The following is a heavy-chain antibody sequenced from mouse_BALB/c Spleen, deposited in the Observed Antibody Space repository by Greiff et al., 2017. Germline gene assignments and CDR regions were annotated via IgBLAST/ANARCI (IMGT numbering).Heavy chain of an antibody. V-gene: IGHV6-6*02. J-gene: IGHJ1*01. CDR2: IRLKSNNYAT. Sequence: EVKVEESGGGLVQPGGSMKLSCVASGFTFSNYWMNWVRQSPEKGLEWVAEIRLKSNNYATHYAESVKGRFTISRDDSKSSVYLQMNNLRAEDTGIYYCTGTWVPRRYFDVWGAGTTVTVSS. D-gene: IGHD2-14*01. CDR3: TGTWVPRRYFDV. CDR1: GFTFSNYW.